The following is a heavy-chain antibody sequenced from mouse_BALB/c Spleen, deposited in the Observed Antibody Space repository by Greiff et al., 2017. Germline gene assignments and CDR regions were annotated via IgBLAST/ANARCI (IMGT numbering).Heavy chain of an antibody. CDR3: ARVMGGLPYYFDY. D-gene: IGHD2-2*01. J-gene: IGHJ2*01. CDR1: GYTFTSYW. CDR2: INPSTGYT. Sequence: VQLQQSGAELAKPGASVKMSCKASGYTFTSYWMHWVKKRPGQGLEWIGYINPSTGYTEYNQKFKDKATLTADKSSSTAYMQLSSLTSEDSAVYYCARVMGGLPYYFDYWGQGTTLTVSS. V-gene: IGHV1-7*01.